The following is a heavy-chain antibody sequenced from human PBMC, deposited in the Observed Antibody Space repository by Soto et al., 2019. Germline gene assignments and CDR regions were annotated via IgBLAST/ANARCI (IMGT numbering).Heavy chain of an antibody. J-gene: IGHJ6*01. CDR1: GGSINNSTSF. V-gene: IGHV4-39*02. CDR2: INYRWPA. CDR3: ARARSTRSPVYYYGMDV. Sequence: SENLSLTCTVSGGSINNSTSFWGWIRQSPGKGLEWIGTINYRWPAEDKPSLKSRVTISVDRSRNLLSLPMKYVTATDTAVYYCARARSTRSPVYYYGMDVWGQATTVPVSS. D-gene: IGHD2-2*01.